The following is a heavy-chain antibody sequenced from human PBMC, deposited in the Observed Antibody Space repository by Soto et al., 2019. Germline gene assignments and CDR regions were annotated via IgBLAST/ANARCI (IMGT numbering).Heavy chain of an antibody. CDR3: TTSQMGEYFDN. CDR2: IYHSGSN. D-gene: IGHD1-26*01. Sequence: QVFLEESGPGVVKPSGTLSVTCAVSGDSITSTHWWSWVRQPPGKGLELIGEIYHSGSNNYSPSLKSRAVISADRSKNEFSLSLNSVTAADTAVYYCTTSQMGEYFDNWGQGTLVTVSS. J-gene: IGHJ4*02. CDR1: GDSITSTHW. V-gene: IGHV4-4*02.